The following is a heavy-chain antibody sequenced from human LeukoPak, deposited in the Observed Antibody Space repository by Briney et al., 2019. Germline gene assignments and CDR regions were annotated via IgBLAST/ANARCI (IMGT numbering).Heavy chain of an antibody. D-gene: IGHD1-26*01. CDR3: ARDSGSYSGRLDY. V-gene: IGHV4-4*07. CDR2: VYTNGST. J-gene: IGHJ3*01. CDR1: GGSTSG. Sequence: PSETLSLTCTVSGGSTSGIWRPAGKGLEWIGRVYTNGSTNYNPSLKSRITKSGDTSKNQLSLRLSSVTAADTAVYYCARDSGSYSGRLDYWGQGTMVTVSS.